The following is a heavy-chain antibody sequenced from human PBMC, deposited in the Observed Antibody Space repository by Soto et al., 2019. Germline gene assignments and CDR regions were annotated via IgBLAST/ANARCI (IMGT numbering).Heavy chain of an antibody. CDR1: GFTFSSHG. V-gene: IGHV3-33*01. Sequence: QVQLVESGGGVVQPGRSLRLSCAASGFTFSSHGMHWVRQAPDKGLEWVAVIWYDGSNKYYADSVQGRFTISRDNSNNMLYLEMHILRVEDTAVYYCARWGNWKIADNWGQGTLVTVSS. CDR2: IWYDGSNK. J-gene: IGHJ4*02. CDR3: ARWGNWKIADN. D-gene: IGHD3-16*01.